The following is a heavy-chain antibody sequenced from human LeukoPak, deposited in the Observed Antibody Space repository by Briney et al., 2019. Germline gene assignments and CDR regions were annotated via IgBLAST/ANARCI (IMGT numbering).Heavy chain of an antibody. CDR2: INPNSGGT. J-gene: IGHJ4*02. CDR1: GYTFTGYY. V-gene: IGHV1-2*02. CDR3: ARGERITMIVVVMDY. Sequence: ASVNVSCKASGYTFTGYYMHWVRQAPGQGLEWMGWINPNSGGTNYAQKFQGRVTTTMDTSISTAYMELSRLRSDDTAVYYCARGERITMIVVVMDYWGQGTLVTVSS. D-gene: IGHD3-22*01.